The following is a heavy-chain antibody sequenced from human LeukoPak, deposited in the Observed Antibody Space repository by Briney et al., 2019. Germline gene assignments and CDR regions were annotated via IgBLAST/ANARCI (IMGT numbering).Heavy chain of an antibody. CDR1: GFTFSSYG. Sequence: GRSLRLSCAASGFTFSSYGMHWVRQAPGKGLEWVAVISYDGSNKYYVDSVKGRFTISKDNSKNTLYLQMNSLRAEDTAFYYCAKDSGYTSSWYFGDYWGQGTLVTVSS. J-gene: IGHJ4*02. V-gene: IGHV3-30*18. CDR2: ISYDGSNK. CDR3: AKDSGYTSSWYFGDY. D-gene: IGHD6-13*01.